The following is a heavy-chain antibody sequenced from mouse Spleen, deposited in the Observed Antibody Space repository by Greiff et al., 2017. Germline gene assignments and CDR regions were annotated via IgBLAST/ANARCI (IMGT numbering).Heavy chain of an antibody. V-gene: IGHV5-16*01. CDR1: GFTFSDYY. CDR3: ARESLRLGYFDY. D-gene: IGHD1-2*01. CDR2: INYDGSST. J-gene: IGHJ2*01. Sequence: EVQRVESEGGLVQPGSSMKLSCTASGFTFSDYYMAWVRQVPEKGLEWVANINYDGSSTYYLDSLKSRFIISRDNAKNILYLQMSSLKSEDTATYYCARESLRLGYFDYWGQGTTLTVSS.